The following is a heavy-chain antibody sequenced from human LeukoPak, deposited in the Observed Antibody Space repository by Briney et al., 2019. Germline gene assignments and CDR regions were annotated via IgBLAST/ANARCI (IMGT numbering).Heavy chain of an antibody. CDR2: ISSGSGSM. Sequence: PGGSLRLSCAASGFTFNTYTMNWVRQAPGKGLEWVSSISSGSGSMFYIDSVRGRFTISRDNARNSLYLQMNSLRVEDTAVYYCARNYSGSSSSYFDYWGQGTQVTVSS. CDR1: GFTFNTYT. D-gene: IGHD1-26*01. CDR3: ARNYSGSSSSYFDY. V-gene: IGHV3-21*01. J-gene: IGHJ4*02.